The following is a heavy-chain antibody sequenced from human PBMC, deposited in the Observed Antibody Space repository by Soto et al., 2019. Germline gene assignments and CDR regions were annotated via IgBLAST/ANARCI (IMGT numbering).Heavy chain of an antibody. J-gene: IGHJ6*02. D-gene: IGHD3-22*01. Sequence: GGSLRLSCAASGFTFTNAWMHWVRQAPGKGLEWVGRIKSNTDGGTTDYAAPVKGRFTISREDSKNTLYLQMSSLKTEDTAVYYCTTLGHYYDTSPLDVWGQGTTVTVSS. CDR1: GFTFTNAW. V-gene: IGHV3-15*07. CDR3: TTLGHYYDTSPLDV. CDR2: IKSNTDGGTT.